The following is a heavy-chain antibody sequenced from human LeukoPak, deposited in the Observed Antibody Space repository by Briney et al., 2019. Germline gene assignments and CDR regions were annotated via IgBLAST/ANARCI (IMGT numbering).Heavy chain of an antibody. Sequence: SETLSLTCAVSGGSISSGGYYWSWIRQHPGKGLEWIGYIYYSGSTYYNPSLKSRVTISVDTSKNQFSLKLSSVTAADTAVYYCARGTTGYCTNGVCYTFDYWGQGTLVTVSS. V-gene: IGHV4-31*11. CDR1: GGSISSGGYY. J-gene: IGHJ4*02. CDR2: IYYSGST. CDR3: ARGTTGYCTNGVCYTFDY. D-gene: IGHD2-8*01.